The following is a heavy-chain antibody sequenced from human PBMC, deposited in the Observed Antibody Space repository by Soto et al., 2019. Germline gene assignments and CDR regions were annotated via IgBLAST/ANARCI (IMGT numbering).Heavy chain of an antibody. Sequence: EVQLVESGGGLVQPGGSLRLSCAASGFTFSNCWMHWVRQAPGKGLVWVSRINFDESITSYADSVKGRFTISRDNAKNTLYLQMNRLRDDDTAVYYCGRAGYGSGSYHFDYWGQGTLVTVSS. CDR2: INFDESIT. D-gene: IGHD3-10*01. V-gene: IGHV3-74*01. CDR1: GFTFSNCW. CDR3: GRAGYGSGSYHFDY. J-gene: IGHJ4*02.